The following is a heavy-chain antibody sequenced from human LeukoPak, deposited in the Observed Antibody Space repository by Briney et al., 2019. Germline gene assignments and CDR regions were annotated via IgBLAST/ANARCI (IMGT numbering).Heavy chain of an antibody. D-gene: IGHD3-22*01. CDR2: IYYSGST. Sequence: SETLSLTCTVSGGSISRYYWSWIRQPPGKGLEWIGYIYYSGSTNYNPSLKSRVTISVDTSKNQFSLKLSSVTAADTAVYYCARNGDDSSGDYYYYMDVWGKGTTVTVSS. CDR3: ARNGDDSSGDYYYYMDV. CDR1: GGSISRYY. J-gene: IGHJ6*03. V-gene: IGHV4-59*08.